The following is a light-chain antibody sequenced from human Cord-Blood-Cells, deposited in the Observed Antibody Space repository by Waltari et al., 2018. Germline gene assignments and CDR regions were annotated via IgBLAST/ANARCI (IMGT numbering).Light chain of an antibody. V-gene: IGKV1-33*01. CDR1: QDISNY. Sequence: DIQMTQSPSSLSASVGDRVTTTCQASQDISNYLNWYQQKPGKAPQLLIYDASNLETGVPSRFSGSGSGTDFTFTISSLQPEDIATYYCQQYDNLPLTFGGGTKVEIK. CDR3: QQYDNLPLT. CDR2: DAS. J-gene: IGKJ4*01.